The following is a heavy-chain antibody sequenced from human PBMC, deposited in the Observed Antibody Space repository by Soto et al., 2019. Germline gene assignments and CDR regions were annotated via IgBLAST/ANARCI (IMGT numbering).Heavy chain of an antibody. V-gene: IGHV4-34*01. CDR2: INHSGST. CDR1: GGSFSGYY. D-gene: IGHD3-3*01. J-gene: IGHJ6*02. CDR3: AIKEQFLEWSSRILGMDV. Sequence: SETLSLTCAVYGGSFSGYYWSWIRQPPGKGLEWLGAINHSGSTNYNPSLKSRVTISADTSKNQISLKLSSVTAADTPVYYCAIKEQFLEWSSRILGMDVWGQGTTVTVSS.